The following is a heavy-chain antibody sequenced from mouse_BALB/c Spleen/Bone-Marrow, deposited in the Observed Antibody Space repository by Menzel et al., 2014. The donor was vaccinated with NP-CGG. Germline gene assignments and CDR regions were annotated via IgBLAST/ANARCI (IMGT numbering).Heavy chain of an antibody. CDR3: PSEDITTAYFDY. Sequence: VQRVESTSELARPGASVKLSCRASGYTFTSCTMQWVKQRPGQGLEWIGYFNPRGDYTDYDQKFKDRTALTADKSSSTAYMQLSRLTSEDSAVYYCPSEDITTAYFDYWGQGTTLTVSS. CDR1: GYTFTSCT. V-gene: IGHV1-4*02. J-gene: IGHJ2*01. CDR2: FNPRGDYT. D-gene: IGHD1-1*01.